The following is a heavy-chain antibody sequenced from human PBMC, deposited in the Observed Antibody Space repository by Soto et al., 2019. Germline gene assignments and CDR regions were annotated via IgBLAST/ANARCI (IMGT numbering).Heavy chain of an antibody. Sequence: QVQLVQSGAEVKKPGSSVKVSCKASGGTFSSYAISWVRQAPGQGLEWMGGIIPIFGTANYAQKFQGRVTITAEESTSTAYMELSSLRCEDRAVYYGARASKTYYYDSSGYWVFDYWGQGTLVSVFS. CDR3: ARASKTYYYDSSGYWVFDY. V-gene: IGHV1-69*12. J-gene: IGHJ4*02. CDR1: GGTFSSYA. CDR2: IIPIFGTA. D-gene: IGHD3-22*01.